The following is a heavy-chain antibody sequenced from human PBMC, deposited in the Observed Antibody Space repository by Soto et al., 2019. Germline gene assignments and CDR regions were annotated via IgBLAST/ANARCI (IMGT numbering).Heavy chain of an antibody. J-gene: IGHJ4*02. CDR1: GFTFSSYA. CDR3: AKSGDSVQIVVVITYFDY. V-gene: IGHV3-23*01. D-gene: IGHD3-22*01. CDR2: ISGSGGST. Sequence: EVQLLESGGGLVQPGGSLRLSCAASGFTFSSYAMSWVRQAPGKGLEWVSAISGSGGSTYYADSVKGRFTISRDNSKNTLYLQMNSLRAEDTAVYYCAKSGDSVQIVVVITYFDYWGQGTLVTVSS.